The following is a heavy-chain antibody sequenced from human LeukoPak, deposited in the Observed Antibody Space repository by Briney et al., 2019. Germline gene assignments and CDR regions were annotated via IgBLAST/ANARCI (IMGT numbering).Heavy chain of an antibody. D-gene: IGHD6-19*01. Sequence: PSETLSPTCSVSGASITSKSYYWGWIRQAPGKGLEWIGTVYYSGASYYSASLKNRVTMSLDTSKNQVSLSLGSVTAADTAVYFCAGLQYVSGPDHWGPGILVTVSS. V-gene: IGHV4-39*01. CDR3: AGLQYVSGPDH. CDR2: VYYSGAS. J-gene: IGHJ5*02. CDR1: GASITSKSYY.